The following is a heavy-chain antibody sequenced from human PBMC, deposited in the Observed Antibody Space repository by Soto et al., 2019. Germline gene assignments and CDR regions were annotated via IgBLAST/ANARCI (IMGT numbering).Heavy chain of an antibody. V-gene: IGHV3-9*01. J-gene: IGHJ4*02. CDR2: ISWNSGSI. CDR1: GFTFDDYA. D-gene: IGHD2-2*01. CDR3: AKGRYCSSTSCYVLLPFFDY. Sequence: GGSLRLSCAASGFTFDDYAMHWVRQAPGKGLEWVSGISWNSGSIGYADSVKGRFTISRDNAKNSLYLQMNSLRAEDTALYYCAKGRYCSSTSCYVLLPFFDYWGQGTLVTVSS.